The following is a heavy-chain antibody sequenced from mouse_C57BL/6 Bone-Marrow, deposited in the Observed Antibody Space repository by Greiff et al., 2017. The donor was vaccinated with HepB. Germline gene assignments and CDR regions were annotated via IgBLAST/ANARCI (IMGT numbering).Heavy chain of an antibody. Sequence: QVQLQQSGPELVKPGASVKISCKASGYAFSSSWMNWVKQRPGKGLEWIGRIYPGDGDTNYNGKLKGKATLTADKSSSTAYMQLSSLTSEDSAVYFCARYAMDYWGQGTSVTVSS. CDR3: ARYAMDY. CDR1: GYAFSSSW. J-gene: IGHJ4*01. V-gene: IGHV1-82*01. CDR2: IYPGDGDT.